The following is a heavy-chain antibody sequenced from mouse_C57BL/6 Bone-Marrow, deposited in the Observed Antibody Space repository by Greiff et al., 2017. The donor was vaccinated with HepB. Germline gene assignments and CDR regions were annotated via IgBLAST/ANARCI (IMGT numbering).Heavy chain of an antibody. D-gene: IGHD3-3*01. CDR3: ARGGWEGFAY. CDR1: GFTFSSYA. Sequence: EVQGVESGGGLVKPGGSLKLSCAASGFTFSSYAMSWVRQTPEKRLEWVATISDGGSYTYYPDNVKGRFTISGDNAKNNLYLQMSHLKSEDTAMYYCARGGWEGFAYWGQGTLVTVSA. V-gene: IGHV5-4*01. J-gene: IGHJ3*01. CDR2: ISDGGSYT.